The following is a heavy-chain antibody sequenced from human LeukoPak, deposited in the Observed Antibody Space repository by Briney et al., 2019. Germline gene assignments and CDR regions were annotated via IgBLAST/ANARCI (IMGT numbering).Heavy chain of an antibody. V-gene: IGHV3-30*04. CDR2: ISYDGSNK. Sequence: GGSLRLSCAASGFTFSSYAMHWVRQAPGKGLEWVAVISYDGSNKYYADSVKGRFTIPRDNSKNTLYLQMNSLRAEDTAVYYCARASGFFGVVTDWFDPWGQGTLVTVSS. J-gene: IGHJ5*02. CDR1: GFTFSSYA. CDR3: ARASGFFGVVTDWFDP. D-gene: IGHD3-3*01.